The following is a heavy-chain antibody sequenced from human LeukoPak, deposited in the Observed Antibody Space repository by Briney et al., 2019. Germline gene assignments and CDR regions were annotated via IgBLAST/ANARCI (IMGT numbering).Heavy chain of an antibody. CDR2: INHSGST. D-gene: IGHD6-13*01. Sequence: SETLSLTCAVYGGSFSGYYWSWIRQPPGKGLEWIGEINHSGSTNYYPSLKSRVTISVDTSKNQFSLKLSSVTAADTAVYYCARGLAAAGTRYNWFDPWGQGTLVTVSS. CDR1: GGSFSGYY. CDR3: ARGLAAAGTRYNWFDP. J-gene: IGHJ5*02. V-gene: IGHV4-34*01.